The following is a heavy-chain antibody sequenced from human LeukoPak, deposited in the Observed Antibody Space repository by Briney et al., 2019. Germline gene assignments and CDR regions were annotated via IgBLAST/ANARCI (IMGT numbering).Heavy chain of an antibody. V-gene: IGHV3-7*01. CDR1: GFTFSSYW. D-gene: IGHD3-16*01. Sequence: GGSLRLSCAASGFTFSSYWMTWVHQAPGKGLEWVANIKHNGDELNYVDSVEDRFTISRDNAKNSPYLHMTGLRAEDTAVYYCARELRTFDSWGQGTLVTVSS. CDR3: ARELRTFDS. CDR2: IKHNGDEL. J-gene: IGHJ4*02.